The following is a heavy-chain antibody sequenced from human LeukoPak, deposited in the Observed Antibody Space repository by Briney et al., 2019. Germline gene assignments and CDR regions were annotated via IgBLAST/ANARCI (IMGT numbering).Heavy chain of an antibody. V-gene: IGHV4-39*01. CDR3: ARQGGQGAMVDY. CDR2: IYYSGST. CDR1: GGSISSSSYY. J-gene: IGHJ4*02. D-gene: IGHD1-26*01. Sequence: SSETLSLTCTVSGGSISSSSYYWGWIRQPPGKGLEWIGSIYYSGSTYYNPSFKSRVTISVDTSKNQFSLKLSSVTAADTAVYYCARQGGQGAMVDYWGQGTLVTVSS.